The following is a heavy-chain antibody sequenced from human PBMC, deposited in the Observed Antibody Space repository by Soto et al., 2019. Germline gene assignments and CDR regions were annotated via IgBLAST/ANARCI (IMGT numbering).Heavy chain of an antibody. CDR1: GGSISSYY. CDR3: AGSSIVGAEVAFDI. D-gene: IGHD1-26*01. J-gene: IGHJ3*02. Sequence: SETLSLTCTVSGGSISSYYWSWIRQPPGKGLEWIGYIYYSGSTNYNPSLKSRVTISVDTSKNQFSLKLSSVTAADTAVYYCAGSSIVGAEVAFDIWGQGTMVTVSS. V-gene: IGHV4-59*01. CDR2: IYYSGST.